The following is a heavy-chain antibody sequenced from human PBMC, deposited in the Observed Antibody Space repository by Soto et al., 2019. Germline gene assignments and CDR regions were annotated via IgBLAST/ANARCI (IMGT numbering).Heavy chain of an antibody. V-gene: IGHV2-5*02. Sequence: QITLKESGPTLVKPTQTLTLTCSFSGFSLSTRGVGVGWIRQPPGKALEWLALIYWDDDRRYSPSLKSRLTNSQDTSKNQVVLTMTHMAPVDTATYYCARSLSSGELLWGQGTLVTASS. D-gene: IGHD3-10*01. CDR1: GFSLSTRGVG. J-gene: IGHJ4*02. CDR2: IYWDDDR. CDR3: ARSLSSGELL.